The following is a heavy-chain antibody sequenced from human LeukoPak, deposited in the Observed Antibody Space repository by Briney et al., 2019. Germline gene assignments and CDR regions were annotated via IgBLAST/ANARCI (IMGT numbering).Heavy chain of an antibody. CDR1: GGTFSSYG. J-gene: IGHJ6*02. Sequence: SVKVSCKASGGTFSSYGITWVRQAPGQGLEWMGRVIPILAISNYAQMFQDRVTITADKSTSTAYMELSSLTSEDTAVYFCARTNYYDSSGSQGPGTFYYGLGVWGQGTTVTVSS. D-gene: IGHD3-22*01. CDR3: ARTNYYDSSGSQGPGTFYYGLGV. CDR2: VIPILAIS. V-gene: IGHV1-69*04.